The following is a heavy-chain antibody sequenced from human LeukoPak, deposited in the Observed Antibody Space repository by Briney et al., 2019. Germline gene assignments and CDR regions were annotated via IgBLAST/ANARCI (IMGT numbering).Heavy chain of an antibody. CDR1: GFTFSSYE. CDR3: ARVTSGSSYRPFDY. D-gene: IGHD3-10*01. J-gene: IGHJ4*02. CDR2: ISSSGSTI. Sequence: GGSLRLSCAASGFTFSSYEMNWVRQAPGKGLEWVSYISSSGSTIYYADSVKGRFTISRDNAKNSLYLQMNSLRAEDTAVYYCARVTSGSSYRPFDYWGQGTLVTVSS. V-gene: IGHV3-48*03.